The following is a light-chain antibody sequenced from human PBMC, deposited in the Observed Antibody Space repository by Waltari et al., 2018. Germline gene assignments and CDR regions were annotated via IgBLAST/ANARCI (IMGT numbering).Light chain of an antibody. J-gene: IGKJ4*01. Sequence: DIQMTQSPSSLSASVGDRVTITCQASQDINKYLNWYQQKQGRAPKLLIYDASNLETGVPSRFSGGGSGTHFTFTISTLQPEDSATYYCQQYENLLTFGGGTKVEIK. CDR2: DAS. V-gene: IGKV1-33*01. CDR1: QDINKY. CDR3: QQYENLLT.